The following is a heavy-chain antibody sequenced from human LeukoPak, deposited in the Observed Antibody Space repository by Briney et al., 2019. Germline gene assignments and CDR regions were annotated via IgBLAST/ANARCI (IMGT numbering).Heavy chain of an antibody. Sequence: GGSLRLSCAASGVTFRSYSMNWVRQAPGKGLEWVSSISSSSSYIYYADSVRGRFTISRDNAENSLYLQMNSLRAEDTAVYYCARQLPIAAAGTVDYWGQGTLVSVSS. CDR1: GVTFRSYS. J-gene: IGHJ4*02. V-gene: IGHV3-21*01. CDR3: ARQLPIAAAGTVDY. CDR2: ISSSSSYI. D-gene: IGHD6-13*01.